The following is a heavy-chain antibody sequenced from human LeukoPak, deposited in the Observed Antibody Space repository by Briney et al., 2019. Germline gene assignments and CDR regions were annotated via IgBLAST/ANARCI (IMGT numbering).Heavy chain of an antibody. CDR3: ARSRYGSGRAFDI. V-gene: IGHV3-7*01. D-gene: IGHD6-19*01. CDR2: VKQDGSEK. CDR1: GFTFSSYW. Sequence: PGGSLRLSCAASGFTFSSYWMSWVRQAPGKGLEWVAHVKQDGSEKYYVDSVKGRFTISRDNATNSLYLQMNSLRAEDTAVYYCARSRYGSGRAFDIWGQGTMVTVSS. J-gene: IGHJ3*02.